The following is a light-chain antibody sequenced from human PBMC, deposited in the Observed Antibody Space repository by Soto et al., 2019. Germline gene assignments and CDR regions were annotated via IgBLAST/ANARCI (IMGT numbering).Light chain of an antibody. CDR2: DAS. J-gene: IGKJ4*01. Sequence: EIVLTQSPATLPLSPGERATLSCRASQSVSSYLAWYQQKPGQAPRLLIYDASNRATGIPARFSGSGSGTDFTLTISSLEPEDFAVYYCQQRSNWITFGGGTKVDIK. V-gene: IGKV3-11*01. CDR1: QSVSSY. CDR3: QQRSNWIT.